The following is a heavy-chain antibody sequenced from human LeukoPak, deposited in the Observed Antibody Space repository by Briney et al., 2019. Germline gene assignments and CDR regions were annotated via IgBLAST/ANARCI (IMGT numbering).Heavy chain of an antibody. D-gene: IGHD3/OR15-3a*01. CDR2: IYYSGNT. Sequence: SETLSLTCTVSGYSISSGYYWGWIRQPPGKGLEWIGSIYYSGNTYYNASLKSQVSISIDTSKNQFSLRLTSVTAADTAVYYCARQTGSGLFILPGGQGTLVTVSS. CDR3: ARQTGSGLFILP. J-gene: IGHJ4*02. CDR1: GYSISSGYY. V-gene: IGHV4-38-2*02.